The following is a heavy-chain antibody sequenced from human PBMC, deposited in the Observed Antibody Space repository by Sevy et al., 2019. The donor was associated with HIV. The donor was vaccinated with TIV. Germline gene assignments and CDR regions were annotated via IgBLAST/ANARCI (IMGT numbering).Heavy chain of an antibody. Sequence: GGSLRLSCAGYGFSFSGSDMHWVRQPTGKGLEWISSIGTLGDTFYADSVKGRFTISRDNAKGSLYLEMSSLRAWDTALYYCVRGLQTHCDRTACPLDHWGQGTLVTVSS. J-gene: IGHJ5*02. CDR3: VRGLQTHCDRTACPLDH. D-gene: IGHD2-21*01. CDR1: GFSFSGSD. CDR2: IGTLGDT. V-gene: IGHV3-13*01.